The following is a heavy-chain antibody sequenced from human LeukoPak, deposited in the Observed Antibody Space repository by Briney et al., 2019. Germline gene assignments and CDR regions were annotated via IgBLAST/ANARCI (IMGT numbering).Heavy chain of an antibody. CDR1: GGSFSGYY. J-gene: IGHJ5*02. CDR3: ARGSGTVTT. CDR2: INHSGST. V-gene: IGHV4-34*01. Sequence: PSETLSLTCAVYGGSFSGYYWSWIRQPPGKGLEWIGEINHSGSTNYNPSLKSRVTMSVDTSKNQLSLKLTSVTAADTAVYYCARGSGTVTTWGQGTLVTVSS. D-gene: IGHD4-11*01.